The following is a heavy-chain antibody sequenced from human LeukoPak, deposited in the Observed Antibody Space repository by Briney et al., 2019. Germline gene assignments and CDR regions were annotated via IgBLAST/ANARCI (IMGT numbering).Heavy chain of an antibody. V-gene: IGHV3-11*04. CDR1: GFNFDDYY. CDR3: ARAGISGYFYPNEYFNH. Sequence: WGSLRLSCVGSGFNFDDYYMTWIRQSPGKGLEWVSYISSSSGAFYYSDSVKGRFTISRDNSKNSLYLQMNSLKVDDSGVYYCARAGISGYFYPNEYFNHWGPGTHVAVSS. D-gene: IGHD3-22*01. CDR2: ISSSSGAF. J-gene: IGHJ1*01.